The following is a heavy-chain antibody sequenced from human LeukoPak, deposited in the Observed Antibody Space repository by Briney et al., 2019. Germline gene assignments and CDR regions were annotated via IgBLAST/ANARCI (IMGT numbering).Heavy chain of an antibody. CDR2: ISAYNGNT. CDR1: GYTLTSYG. J-gene: IGHJ6*02. V-gene: IGHV1-18*01. Sequence: ASVKVSCKASGYTLTSYGISWVRQAPGQGLEWMGWISAYNGNTNYAQKLQGRVTMTTDTSTSTAYMELRSLRSDDTAVYYCARDVSSSSSWYRYYYYGMDVWGQGTTVTVSS. CDR3: ARDVSSSSSWYRYYYYGMDV. D-gene: IGHD6-13*01.